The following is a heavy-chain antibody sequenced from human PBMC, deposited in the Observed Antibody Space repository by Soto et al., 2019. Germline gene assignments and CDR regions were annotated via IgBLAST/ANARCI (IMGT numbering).Heavy chain of an antibody. Sequence: GGSLRLSCAASGFTFSRYAMSWVLQAPWKGLEWVSAISGSGGSTYYADSVKGRFTISRDNSKNTLYLQMNSLRAEDTAVYYCAEVPVTVGWELKFDPWGQGTLVTVSS. CDR3: AEVPVTVGWELKFDP. CDR2: ISGSGGST. V-gene: IGHV3-23*01. J-gene: IGHJ5*02. D-gene: IGHD1-26*01. CDR1: GFTFSRYA.